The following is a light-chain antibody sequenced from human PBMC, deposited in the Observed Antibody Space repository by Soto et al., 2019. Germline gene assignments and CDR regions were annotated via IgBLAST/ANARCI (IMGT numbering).Light chain of an antibody. J-gene: IGKJ1*01. CDR3: QQYNNWPWP. CDR2: GAS. V-gene: IGKV3-15*01. Sequence: EIVMTQSPATLSVSPGERATLSCRASQSVSSNLAWYQQKPGQAPRLLIYGASTRAPGIPDRFSGSGSGTEFTLRVSSAQSEVCAVYYCQQYNNWPWPFGQGTKVEIE. CDR1: QSVSSN.